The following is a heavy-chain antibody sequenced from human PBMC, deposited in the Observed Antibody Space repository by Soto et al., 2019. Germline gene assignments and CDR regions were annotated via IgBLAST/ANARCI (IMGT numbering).Heavy chain of an antibody. CDR1: GGSFSGYY. CDR2: INHSGST. CDR3: ARGLYCSGGSCYVYFQH. Sequence: SETLSLTCAVYGGSFSGYYWSWIRQPPGKGLEWIGEINHSGSTNYNPSLKSRVTISVDTSKNQFSLKLSSVTAADTAVYYCARGLYCSGGSCYVYFQHWGQGTLVTVYS. D-gene: IGHD2-15*01. V-gene: IGHV4-34*01. J-gene: IGHJ1*01.